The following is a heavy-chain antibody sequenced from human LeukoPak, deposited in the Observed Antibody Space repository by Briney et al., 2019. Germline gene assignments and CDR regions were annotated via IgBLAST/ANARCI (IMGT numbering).Heavy chain of an antibody. CDR3: AMGYSSGWFDY. D-gene: IGHD6-19*01. CDR2: INHSGST. CDR1: GGSFSGYY. J-gene: IGHJ4*02. Sequence: PSETLSLTCAVYGGSFSGYYWSWIRQPPGKGLEWIGEINHSGSTNYNPSLKSRVTISVDTSKNQFSLKLSSVTAADTAVYYCAMGYSSGWFDYWGQGTLVTVSS. V-gene: IGHV4-34*01.